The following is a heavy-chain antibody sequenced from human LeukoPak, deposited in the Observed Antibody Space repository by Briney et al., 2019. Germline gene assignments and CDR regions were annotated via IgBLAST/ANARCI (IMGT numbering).Heavy chain of an antibody. Sequence: GGSLRLSCAASGFTVSSNYMSWVRQAPGKGLDWVSVIFSGRNTYYADSVKGRLTISTDNSKNTLDLQMNSLRAEDTAVYYCARTVPGYCSGGSCLGYWGQGTLVTVSS. V-gene: IGHV3-66*01. CDR3: ARTVPGYCSGGSCLGY. J-gene: IGHJ4*02. CDR2: IFSGRNT. CDR1: GFTVSSNY. D-gene: IGHD2-15*01.